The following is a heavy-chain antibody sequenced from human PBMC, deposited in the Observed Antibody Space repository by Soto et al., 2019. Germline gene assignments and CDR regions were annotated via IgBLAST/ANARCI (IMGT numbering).Heavy chain of an antibody. CDR1: GYTFTSYG. D-gene: IGHD4-17*01. J-gene: IGHJ4*02. CDR2: MNPNSGNT. V-gene: IGHV1-8*02. CDR3: ARGRASDYGDYYDFDY. Sequence: ASVKVSCKASGYTFTSYGISWVRQATGQGLEWMGWMNPNSGNTGYAQKFQGRVTMTRNTSISTAYMELSSLRSEDTAVYYCARGRASDYGDYYDFDYWGQGTLVTVSS.